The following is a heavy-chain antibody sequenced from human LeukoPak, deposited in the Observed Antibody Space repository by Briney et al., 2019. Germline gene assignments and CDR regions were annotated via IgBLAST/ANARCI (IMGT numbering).Heavy chain of an antibody. J-gene: IGHJ4*02. CDR1: GLNVSTNN. CDR3: ARGYSSADY. V-gene: IGHV3-53*01. D-gene: IGHD5-18*01. Sequence: GGSLRLSCAASGLNVSTNNMNWARQAPGKGLEWVSVIYRGGSTLNANSVKGRFTISRDSSRNTLFLQMNSLRAEDTAVYYCARGYSSADYWGQGTLVTVSS. CDR2: IYRGGST.